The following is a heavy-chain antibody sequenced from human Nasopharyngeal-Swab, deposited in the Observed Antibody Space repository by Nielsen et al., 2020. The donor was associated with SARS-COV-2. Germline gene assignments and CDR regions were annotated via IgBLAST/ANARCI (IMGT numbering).Heavy chain of an antibody. J-gene: IGHJ4*02. CDR1: GFTFSSYA. D-gene: IGHD2-15*01. V-gene: IGHV3-23*01. CDR2: ISGSGGST. CDR3: AKRGYLGYCSGGSCFFDY. Sequence: GESLKISCAASGFTFSSYAMSWVRQAPGKGLEWVSAISGSGGSTYYADSVKGRFTISRDNSKNTLYLQMNSLRAEDTAVYYCAKRGYLGYCSGGSCFFDYWGQGPLVTVSS.